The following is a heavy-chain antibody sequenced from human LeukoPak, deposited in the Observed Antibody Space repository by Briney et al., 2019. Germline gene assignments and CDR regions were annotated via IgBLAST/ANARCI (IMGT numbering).Heavy chain of an antibody. J-gene: IGHJ3*02. CDR2: INPSGGST. D-gene: IGHD3-22*01. CDR3: AREVDSSGLWGDAFDI. V-gene: IGHV1-46*01. Sequence: GASVKVSCKASGYTFTSYYMHWVRQAPGQGLEWMGIINPSGGSTSYAQKFQGRVTITRDMSTSTVYMELSSLRSEDTAVYYCAREVDSSGLWGDAFDIWGQGTMVTVSS. CDR1: GYTFTSYY.